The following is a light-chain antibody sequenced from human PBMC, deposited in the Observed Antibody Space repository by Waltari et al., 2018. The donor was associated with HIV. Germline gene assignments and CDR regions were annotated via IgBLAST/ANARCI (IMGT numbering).Light chain of an antibody. Sequence: SYVLTQPPSVSVAPGTAATISCGGDNIGWKSVHWYQHRPGQAPLLVIYYDNDRPSGIPERISGFNSGNTATLTISRVEAGDEADYYCQVWDRTSDLWVFGGGTKLTVL. CDR2: YDN. CDR1: NIGWKS. CDR3: QVWDRTSDLWV. J-gene: IGLJ3*02. V-gene: IGLV3-21*04.